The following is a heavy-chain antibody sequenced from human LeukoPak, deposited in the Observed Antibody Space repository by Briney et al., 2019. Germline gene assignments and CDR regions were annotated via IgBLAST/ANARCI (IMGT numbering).Heavy chain of an antibody. J-gene: IGHJ5*02. CDR3: ARDRYDFWSGYPSWFDP. Sequence: GGSLRLSCAASGFTFSSYAMHWVRQAPGKGLEWVAVISYDGSNKYYADSVKGRFTISRDNSKNTLYLQMNGLRAEDTAVYYCARDRYDFWSGYPSWFDPWGQGTLVTVSS. CDR2: ISYDGSNK. V-gene: IGHV3-30-3*01. D-gene: IGHD3-3*01. CDR1: GFTFSSYA.